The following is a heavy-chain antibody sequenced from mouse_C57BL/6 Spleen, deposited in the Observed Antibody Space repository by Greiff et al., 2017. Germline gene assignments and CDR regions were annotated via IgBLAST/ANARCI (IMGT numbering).Heavy chain of an antibody. D-gene: IGHD2-4*01. CDR1: GYTFTSYG. Sequence: QVQLQQSGAELARPGASVKLSCKASGYTFTSYGISWVKQRTGQGLEWIGEIYPRSGNTYYNEKFTGKATLTADKSSSTEYMELRILTSEDSAVYFCARYDYDEGAWFAYWGQGTLVTVSA. J-gene: IGHJ3*01. CDR3: ARYDYDEGAWFAY. V-gene: IGHV1-81*01. CDR2: IYPRSGNT.